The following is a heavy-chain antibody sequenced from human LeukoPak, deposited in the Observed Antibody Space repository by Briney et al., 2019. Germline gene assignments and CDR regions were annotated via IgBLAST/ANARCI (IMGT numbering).Heavy chain of an antibody. Sequence: SETLSLTCTVSGYSISSGYYWGWIRQPPGKGLEWIGSIYYSGSTYYNPSLKSRVTISVDTSKNQFSLKLSSVTAADTAVYYCARTMIVVVIPKYDAFDIWGQGTMVTVSS. D-gene: IGHD3-22*01. V-gene: IGHV4-38-2*02. CDR1: GYSISSGYY. CDR3: ARTMIVVVIPKYDAFDI. J-gene: IGHJ3*02. CDR2: IYYSGST.